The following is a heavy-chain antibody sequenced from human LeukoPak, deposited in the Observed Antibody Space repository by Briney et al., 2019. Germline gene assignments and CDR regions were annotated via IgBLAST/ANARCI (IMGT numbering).Heavy chain of an antibody. Sequence: GGSLRLSCAASGFTVSSNYMSWVRQAPGKGLEWVSSIHSIGGSTYYADSVKGRFTISRDNSKNTLYLQMNSLRAEDTAVYYCAKSVVRGVTFFDYWGQGTLVTVSS. D-gene: IGHD3-10*01. CDR3: AKSVVRGVTFFDY. CDR2: IHSIGGST. V-gene: IGHV3-23*01. J-gene: IGHJ4*02. CDR1: GFTVSSNY.